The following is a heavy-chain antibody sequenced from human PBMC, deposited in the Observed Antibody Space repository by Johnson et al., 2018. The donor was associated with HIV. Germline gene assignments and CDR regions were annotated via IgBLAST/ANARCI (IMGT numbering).Heavy chain of an antibody. V-gene: IGHV3-7*03. D-gene: IGHD2-8*02. J-gene: IGHJ3*02. CDR2: INQDGSEN. Sequence: VQLVESGGGLIQPGGSLRLSCAASGFTVSSNYMSWVRQAPGKGLEWVANINQDGSENYYVDSVKGRFTISRDNAKNSLYLQVHSLRVEDTAVYYCARDVLGDGTYPPDAFDIWGQGTMVTVSS. CDR3: ARDVLGDGTYPPDAFDI. CDR1: GFTVSSNY.